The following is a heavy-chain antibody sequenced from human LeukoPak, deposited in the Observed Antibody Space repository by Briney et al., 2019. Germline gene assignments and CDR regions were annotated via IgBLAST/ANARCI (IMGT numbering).Heavy chain of an antibody. CDR3: AREAVRYGSGLNWFDP. CDR2: ISPSGGST. V-gene: IGHV1-46*01. J-gene: IGHJ5*02. CDR1: GYTFTSNY. D-gene: IGHD3-10*01. Sequence: ASVKVSCKAFGYTFTSNYMHWVRQAPGQGPEWMGVISPSGGSTTYAQKFQGRVTLTRDMSTSTDYLELSSLRSEDTAVYCCAREAVRYGSGLNWFDPWGQGTLVTVSS.